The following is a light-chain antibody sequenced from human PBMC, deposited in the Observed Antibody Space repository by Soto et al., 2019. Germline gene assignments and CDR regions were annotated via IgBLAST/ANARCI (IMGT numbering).Light chain of an antibody. CDR2: GAS. CDR1: QGIISN. V-gene: IGKV3-15*01. CDR3: QQYYDWPRT. J-gene: IGKJ1*01. Sequence: DTVVTQSPVTLSVPPGERVTLSCRASQGIISNLAWYQQKRGQAPRVLIYGASTRATGVPDRFSGSGSGTEFTLTITSLQSEDSAIYYCQQYYDWPRTFG.